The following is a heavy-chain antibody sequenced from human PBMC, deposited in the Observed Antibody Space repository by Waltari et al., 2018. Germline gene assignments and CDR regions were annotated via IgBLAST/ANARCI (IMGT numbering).Heavy chain of an antibody. J-gene: IGHJ3*02. CDR1: GSSIDGDNDF. V-gene: IGHV4-30-4*01. Sequence: QVQLQEPGPGLVNPSQTLSHTCTVPGSSIDGDNDFWSWVRHPPGKGLEWIGYISYSGNTYYSPSLKSRATISIDTSKNQFSLKLNSVTAADTAIYFCAREVITVADSDAFDIWGQGTVVTVSS. D-gene: IGHD6-19*01. CDR2: ISYSGNT. CDR3: AREVITVADSDAFDI.